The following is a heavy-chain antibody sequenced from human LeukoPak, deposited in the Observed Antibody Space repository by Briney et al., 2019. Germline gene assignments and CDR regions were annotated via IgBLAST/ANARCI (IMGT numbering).Heavy chain of an antibody. J-gene: IGHJ4*02. V-gene: IGHV3-48*03. D-gene: IGHD3-10*01. CDR1: GFTFSSYE. CDR3: ARYHYGNGYFDN. Sequence: GGSLRLSCAASGFTFSSYEMNWVRQAPGKGLEWVSYISSSGSTIYYADSVKGRFTISRDNAKNSLYLQMNSLRAEDTAVYYCARYHYGNGYFDNWGQGTLVTVSS. CDR2: ISSSGSTI.